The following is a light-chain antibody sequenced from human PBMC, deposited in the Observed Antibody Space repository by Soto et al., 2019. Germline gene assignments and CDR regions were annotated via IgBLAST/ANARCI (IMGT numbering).Light chain of an antibody. V-gene: IGLV2-18*02. J-gene: IGLJ1*01. Sequence: QSALTQPPSVSGSPGQSVTISCTGTSSDVGNYNRVSWYQQPPGTAPKLIIYEVSSRPSGVPDRFSGSKSGNTASLTISGLQAEDEADYYCSSYTSSSTFVFGTGTKVTVL. CDR1: SSDVGNYNR. CDR3: SSYTSSSTFV. CDR2: EVS.